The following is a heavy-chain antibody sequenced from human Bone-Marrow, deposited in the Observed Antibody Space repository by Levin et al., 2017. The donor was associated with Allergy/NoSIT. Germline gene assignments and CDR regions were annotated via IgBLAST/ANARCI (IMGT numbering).Heavy chain of an antibody. Sequence: SETLSLTCAVYGDGGSLSGYYWSWIRQPPGKGLEWIGEINHSGSINYNPSLKSRVTISLDTSKKQFSLQLSSVTAADTAVYYCAGTDIVLMLYAIDYWGQGTLVTVSS. V-gene: IGHV4-34*01. D-gene: IGHD2-8*01. CDR1: GDGGSLSGYY. CDR2: INHSGSI. J-gene: IGHJ4*02. CDR3: AGTDIVLMLYAIDY.